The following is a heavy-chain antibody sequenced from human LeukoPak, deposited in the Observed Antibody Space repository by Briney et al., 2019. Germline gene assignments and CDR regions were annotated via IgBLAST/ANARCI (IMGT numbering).Heavy chain of an antibody. CDR2: IYYSGST. CDR1: GVSISSGDYY. D-gene: IGHD5-24*01. Sequence: SQTLSLTCTVSGVSISSGDYYWSWIRQPPGKGLEWIGYIYYSGSTYYNPSLKSRVTISVDTSKNQFSLKLSSVTAADTAVYYCARVRRDGYNSPDYWGQGTLVPVSS. V-gene: IGHV4-30-4*01. CDR3: ARVRRDGYNSPDY. J-gene: IGHJ4*02.